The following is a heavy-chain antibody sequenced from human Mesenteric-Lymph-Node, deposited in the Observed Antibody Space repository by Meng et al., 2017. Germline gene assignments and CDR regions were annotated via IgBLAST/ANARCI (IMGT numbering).Heavy chain of an antibody. Sequence: SETLSLTCTVSGGSISSYYWRWIRQSPGKGLEWIGHICNSGSTKDIPSLKSRVTISVDPSKNQFSLKMSSVTAADTAVYYCAREVGARAGSEYWGQGTLVTVSS. D-gene: IGHD1-26*01. CDR2: ICNSGST. V-gene: IGHV4-59*12. CDR1: GGSISSYY. J-gene: IGHJ4*02. CDR3: AREVGARAGSEY.